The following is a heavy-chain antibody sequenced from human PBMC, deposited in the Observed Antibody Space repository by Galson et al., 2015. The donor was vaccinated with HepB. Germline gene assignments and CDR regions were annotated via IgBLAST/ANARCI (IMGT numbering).Heavy chain of an antibody. Sequence: QSGAEVKKPGESLKISCKGSGYSFTSYWIGWVRQMPGKGLEWMGIIYPGDSDTRYSPSFQGQVTISADKSISTAYLQWSSLKASDTAMYYCARLRATYYYGSGPTENDAFDIWGQGTMVTVSS. CDR1: GYSFTSYW. V-gene: IGHV5-51*01. J-gene: IGHJ3*02. CDR2: IYPGDSDT. D-gene: IGHD3-10*01. CDR3: ARLRATYYYGSGPTENDAFDI.